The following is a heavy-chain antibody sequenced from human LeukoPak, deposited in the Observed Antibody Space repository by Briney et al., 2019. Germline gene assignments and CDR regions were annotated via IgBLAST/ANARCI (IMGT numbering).Heavy chain of an antibody. Sequence: PSETLSLTCTVSGGSISSYYWSWIREPPGKGLEWIGYIYYSGSTNYNPSLKSRVTISVDTSKNQFSLKLSSVTAADTAVYYRARTEYSSGWYYFDYWGQGTLVTVSS. CDR2: IYYSGST. V-gene: IGHV4-59*01. D-gene: IGHD6-19*01. J-gene: IGHJ4*02. CDR3: ARTEYSSGWYYFDY. CDR1: GGSISSYY.